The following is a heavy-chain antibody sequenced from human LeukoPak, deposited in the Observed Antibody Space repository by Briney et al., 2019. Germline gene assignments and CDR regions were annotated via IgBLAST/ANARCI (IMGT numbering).Heavy chain of an antibody. D-gene: IGHD5-18*01. V-gene: IGHV4-31*03. J-gene: IGHJ4*02. CDR2: IYYSGST. Sequence: SETLSLTCTVSGGSISSGGYYWSWIRQHPGKGLEWIGHIYYSGSTYYNPSLKSRVTISVDTSKNQFSLKLSSVTAADTAVYYCARVPSGYSYGRFDYWGQGTLVTVSS. CDR3: ARVPSGYSYGRFDY. CDR1: GGSISSGGYY.